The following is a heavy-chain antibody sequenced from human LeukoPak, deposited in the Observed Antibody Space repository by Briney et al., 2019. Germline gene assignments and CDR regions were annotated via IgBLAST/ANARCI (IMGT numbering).Heavy chain of an antibody. V-gene: IGHV3-30*18. Sequence: GGSLRLSCAASGFTFSSYAMSWVRQAPGKGLEWLAVISYDGSNKYYADSVKGRFTISRDNSKNTLYLQMNSLRAEDTAVYYCAKDDKTYYYDSSGYPVFDYWGQGTLVTVSS. CDR1: GFTFSSYA. D-gene: IGHD3-22*01. CDR3: AKDDKTYYYDSSGYPVFDY. CDR2: ISYDGSNK. J-gene: IGHJ4*02.